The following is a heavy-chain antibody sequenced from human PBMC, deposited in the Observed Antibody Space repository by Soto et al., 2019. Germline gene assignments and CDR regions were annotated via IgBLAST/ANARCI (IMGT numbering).Heavy chain of an antibody. CDR2: IYSGGST. CDR3: ARILSTRHLGPKGAFDI. J-gene: IGHJ3*02. Sequence: GGSLRLSCAASGFTVSSNYMSWVRQAPGKGLEWVSVIYSGGSTYYADSVKGRFTISRHNSKNTLYLQMNSLRAEDTAVYYCARILSTRHLGPKGAFDIWGQGTMVTVSS. V-gene: IGHV3-53*04. CDR1: GFTVSSNY. D-gene: IGHD3-9*01.